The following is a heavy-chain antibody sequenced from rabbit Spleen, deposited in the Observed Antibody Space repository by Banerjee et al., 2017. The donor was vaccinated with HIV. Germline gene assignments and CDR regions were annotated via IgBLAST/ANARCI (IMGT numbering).Heavy chain of an antibody. CDR3: ARDTSSSFSSYGMDL. V-gene: IGHV1S40*01. CDR1: GVSFSSNNY. J-gene: IGHJ6*01. Sequence: QSLEESGGDLGKPGASLTLTCTASGVSFSSNNYMCWVRQAPGKGLEWIACIDSGSSGFTYFATWAKGRFTCSKTSSTTVTLQMTRLTAADTATYFCARDTSSSFSSYGMDLWGQGTLVTVS. CDR2: IDSGSSGFT. D-gene: IGHD1-1*01.